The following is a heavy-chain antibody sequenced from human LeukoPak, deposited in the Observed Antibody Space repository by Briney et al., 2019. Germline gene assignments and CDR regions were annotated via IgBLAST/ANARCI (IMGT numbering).Heavy chain of an antibody. CDR3: AKDSLTLLGYCSGGSCYSAGNWFDP. CDR1: GFTFSSYG. D-gene: IGHD2-15*01. J-gene: IGHJ5*02. Sequence: GGSLRLSCAASGFTFSSYGMHWVRQAPGKGLEWVAFIRYDGSNKYYADSVKGRFTISRDNSKNTLYLQMNSLRAEDTAVYYCAKDSLTLLGYCSGGSCYSAGNWFDPWGRGTLVTVSS. CDR2: IRYDGSNK. V-gene: IGHV3-30*02.